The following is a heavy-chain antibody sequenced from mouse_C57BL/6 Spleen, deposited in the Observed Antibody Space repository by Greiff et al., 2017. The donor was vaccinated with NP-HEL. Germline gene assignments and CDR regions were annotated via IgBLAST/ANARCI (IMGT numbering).Heavy chain of an antibody. CDR3: AGKSYYGNYVYAMDY. J-gene: IGHJ4*01. D-gene: IGHD2-10*01. CDR2: ISSGSSTI. Sequence: EVKLVESGGGLVKPGGSLKLSCAASGFTFSDYGMHWVRQAPEKGLEWVAYISSGSSTIYYADTVKGRFTISRDTAKNTLFLQMTSLRSEDTAMYDCAGKSYYGNYVYAMDYWGQGTSVTVSS. V-gene: IGHV5-17*01. CDR1: GFTFSDYG.